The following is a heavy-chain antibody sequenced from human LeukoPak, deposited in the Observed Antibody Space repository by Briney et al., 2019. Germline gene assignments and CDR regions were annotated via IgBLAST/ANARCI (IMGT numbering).Heavy chain of an antibody. D-gene: IGHD6-19*01. Sequence: SETLSLTCTVSGGSISSSSYYCGSVRQPPGKGLEWNGSIYYSGSTYYNPSLKSRVTLSVNTSKNQFSLKMSAVTAPDTAVYSCARRAGYSSGWYRTTFDFWGQGTRVTVSS. J-gene: IGHJ4*02. CDR1: GGSISSSSYY. CDR2: IYYSGST. V-gene: IGHV4-39*01. CDR3: ARRAGYSSGWYRTTFDF.